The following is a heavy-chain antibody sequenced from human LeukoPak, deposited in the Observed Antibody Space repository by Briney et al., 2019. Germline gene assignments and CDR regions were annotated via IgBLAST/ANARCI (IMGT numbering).Heavy chain of an antibody. Sequence: PSETLSLTCTVSGGSISSYYWSWIRQPPGKGLEWIGYIYTSGSTNYNPSLKSRVTISVDTSKNQFSLKLSSVTAADTAVYYYARSIAAGRYYYYYYMDVWGKGTTVTVSS. D-gene: IGHD6-13*01. CDR3: ARSIAAGRYYYYYYMDV. CDR2: IYTSGST. CDR1: GGSISSYY. V-gene: IGHV4-4*09. J-gene: IGHJ6*03.